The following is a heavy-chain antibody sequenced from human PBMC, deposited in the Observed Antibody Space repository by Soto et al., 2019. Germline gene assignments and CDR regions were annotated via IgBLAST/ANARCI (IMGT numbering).Heavy chain of an antibody. J-gene: IGHJ6*04. CDR1: GFTFSSYW. V-gene: IGHV3-7*01. CDR3: AREREARL. Sequence: EVQLVESGGGLVQPGGSLRLSCAASGFTFSSYWMSWFRQAPGKGLEWVAKIKQDGSKENYVDSLKGRFTISRDNAKNALYLLMNSLTVEDTAVYYCAREREARLWGKGTTVTVSS. CDR2: IKQDGSKE.